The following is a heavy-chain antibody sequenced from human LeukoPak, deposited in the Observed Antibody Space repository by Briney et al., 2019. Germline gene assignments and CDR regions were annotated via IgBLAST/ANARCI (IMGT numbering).Heavy chain of an antibody. CDR3: ARGRASPSGYYYDY. Sequence: GASVKVSCKASGYTFTGYYMHWVRQAPGQGLEWMGWINPNSGGTNYAQKFQGRVTMTRDTSISTAYMEPSRLRSDDTAVYYCARGRASPSGYYYDYWGQGTLVTVSS. D-gene: IGHD3-22*01. CDR2: INPNSGGT. V-gene: IGHV1-2*02. J-gene: IGHJ4*02. CDR1: GYTFTGYY.